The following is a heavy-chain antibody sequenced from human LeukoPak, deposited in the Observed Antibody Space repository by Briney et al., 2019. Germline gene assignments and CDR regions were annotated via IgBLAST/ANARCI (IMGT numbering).Heavy chain of an antibody. Sequence: SGTLSLTCTVSGVSISSSNSYWGWIRQPPGKGLVCIGRIYYSGNTYYNAFHKGQVSISIDTSKNQFSLKLTSVTAEDTAVYYCARGRVDTAMVLGYYFDYWGQGTLVTVSS. CDR3: ARGRVDTAMVLGYYFDY. V-gene: IGHV4-39*01. CDR1: GVSISSSNSY. D-gene: IGHD5-18*01. J-gene: IGHJ4*02. CDR2: IYYSGNT.